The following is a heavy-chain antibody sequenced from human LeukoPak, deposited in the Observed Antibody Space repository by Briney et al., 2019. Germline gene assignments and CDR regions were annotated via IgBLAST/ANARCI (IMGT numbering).Heavy chain of an antibody. V-gene: IGHV3-23*01. D-gene: IGHD2-2*01. CDR3: AKGGCSSSSRRFDY. CDR2: VNSGYNT. J-gene: IGHJ4*02. Sequence: SGGSLRLSCAASGFTFSNYAMTWVRQVPGKGLEWVSGVNSGYNTHYADSVKGQFAISRDNSKSTLYLQLNSLRAEDTAVYYCAKGGCSSSSRRFDYWGQGTLVTVSS. CDR1: GFTFSNYA.